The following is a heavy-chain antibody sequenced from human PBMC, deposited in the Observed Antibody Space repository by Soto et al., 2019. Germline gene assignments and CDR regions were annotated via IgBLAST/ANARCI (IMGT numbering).Heavy chain of an antibody. CDR1: GYTFSSYG. J-gene: IGHJ4*02. CDR3: ARDKGDGSGSYYGF. V-gene: IGHV1-18*01. D-gene: IGHD3-10*01. CDR2: ISAYNGNT. Sequence: QVQLVQSGAEVKKPGASVKVSCKASGYTFSSYGISWVRQAPGQGLEWMGWISAYNGNTNYAQKLQGRVTMTTDTSTSTAYMDLRSLRPADTAIYCCARDKGDGSGSYYGFWGQGTLVTVSS.